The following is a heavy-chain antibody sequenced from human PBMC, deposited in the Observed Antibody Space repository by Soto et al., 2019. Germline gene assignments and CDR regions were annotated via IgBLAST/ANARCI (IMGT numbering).Heavy chain of an antibody. V-gene: IGHV3-21*01. CDR2: ISSSSSYI. D-gene: IGHD2-2*01. Sequence: PGGSLRLSCAASGFTFSSYSMNWVRQAPGKGLEWVSSISSSSSYIYYADSVKGRFTISRDNAKNSLYLQMNSLRAEDTAVYYFAIGVLSTSWGTYYYYYGMDVWGQGTTVTVSS. J-gene: IGHJ6*02. CDR1: GFTFSSYS. CDR3: AIGVLSTSWGTYYYYYGMDV.